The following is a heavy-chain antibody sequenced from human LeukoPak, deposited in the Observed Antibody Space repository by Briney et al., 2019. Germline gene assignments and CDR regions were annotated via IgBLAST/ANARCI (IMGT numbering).Heavy chain of an antibody. D-gene: IGHD6-13*01. V-gene: IGHV3-7*01. Sequence: GGSLRLSCAASGFTFSSYWMSGVRQAPGKGLEWVANIKQDGSEKYYVDSVKGRFTIYIDNAKNSLYMQMNSLRAEDTAVYYCASRYSSSWYYYYYYMDVWGKGTTVTVSS. J-gene: IGHJ6*03. CDR3: ASRYSSSWYYYYYYMDV. CDR1: GFTFSSYW. CDR2: IKQDGSEK.